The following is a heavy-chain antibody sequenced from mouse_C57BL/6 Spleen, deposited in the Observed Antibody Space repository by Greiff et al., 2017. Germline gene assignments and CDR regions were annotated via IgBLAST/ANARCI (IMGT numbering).Heavy chain of an antibody. CDR3: TTRSLFAY. Sequence: VQLQQSGAELVRPGASVKLSCTASGFNIKDDYMHWVKQRPEQGLEWIGWIDPENGDTEYASKFQGKATISADTSSNTAYLQLSSLTSEDTAVYYCTTRSLFAYWGQGTLVTVSA. CDR2: IDPENGDT. CDR1: GFNIKDDY. V-gene: IGHV14-4*01. J-gene: IGHJ3*01.